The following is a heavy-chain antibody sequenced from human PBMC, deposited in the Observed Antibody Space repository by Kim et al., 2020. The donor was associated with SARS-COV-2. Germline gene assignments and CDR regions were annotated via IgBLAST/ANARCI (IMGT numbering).Heavy chain of an antibody. CDR3: ARSGGLDHYYYGMDV. J-gene: IGHJ6*02. Sequence: GGSLRLSCAASGFTVSSNYMSWVRQAPGKGLEWVSGIYSGGSTYYADSVKGRFTISRDNSKNTLYLQMNSLRAEDTAVYYCARSGGLDHYYYGMDVWGQGTTVTVSS. CDR1: GFTVSSNY. D-gene: IGHD3-10*01. V-gene: IGHV3-66*01. CDR2: IYSGGST.